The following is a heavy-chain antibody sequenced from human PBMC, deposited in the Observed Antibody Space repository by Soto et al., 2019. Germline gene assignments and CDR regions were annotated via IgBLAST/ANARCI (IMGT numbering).Heavy chain of an antibody. J-gene: IGHJ2*01. V-gene: IGHV1-69*01. CDR2: TIPIFGTA. CDR1: EGTFSSYS. CDR3: AIPFQARQGGWCFDN. Sequence: QVQLVQSGAEVKKPGSSVTVSCKACEGTFSSYSITWVRQAPGQGIEWMGGTIPIFGTATYAQKIQGRATLTADESTRTNPMELISLRSQDTAVYDSAIPFQARQGGWCFDNWGHGTLVTVSS. D-gene: IGHD2-2*02.